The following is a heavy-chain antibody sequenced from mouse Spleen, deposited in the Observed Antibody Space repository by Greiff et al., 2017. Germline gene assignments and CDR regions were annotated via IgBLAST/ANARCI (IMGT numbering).Heavy chain of an antibody. Sequence: EVQLVESEGGLVQPGSSMKLSCTASGFTFSDYYMAWVRQVPEKGLEWVANINYDGSSTYYLDSLKSRFIISRDNAKNILYLQMSSLKSEDTATYYCARDGGNYGGGWFAYWGQGTLVTVSA. CDR3: ARDGGNYGGGWFAY. V-gene: IGHV5-16*01. J-gene: IGHJ3*01. D-gene: IGHD2-1*01. CDR1: GFTFSDYY. CDR2: INYDGSST.